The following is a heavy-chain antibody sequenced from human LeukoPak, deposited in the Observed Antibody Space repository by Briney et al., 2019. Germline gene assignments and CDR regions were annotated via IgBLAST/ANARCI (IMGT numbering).Heavy chain of an antibody. Sequence: GGSLRLSCTASGFTFSSYTMSWVRQAPGKGLKWVSTISTGGGNTYYADSVQGRFTVSRDDSKNTLYLQMNSLRAEDTAVYYCAKDGGLWISAHWGDSWGRGTLVTVSS. CDR1: GFTFSSYT. V-gene: IGHV3-23*01. CDR2: ISTGGGNT. CDR3: AKDGGLWISAHWGDS. D-gene: IGHD2-2*03. J-gene: IGHJ4*02.